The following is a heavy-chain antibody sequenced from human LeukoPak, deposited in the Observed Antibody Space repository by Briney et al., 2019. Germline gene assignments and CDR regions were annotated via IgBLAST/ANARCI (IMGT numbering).Heavy chain of an antibody. Sequence: GASVKVSCKASGGTFSSYAISWVRQAPGQGLEWMGGIIPTFGTANYAQKFQGRVTITTDESTSTAYMELSSLRSEDTAVYYCARDGVYYDTFGAFDIWGQGTMVTVSS. V-gene: IGHV1-69*05. CDR1: GGTFSSYA. CDR3: ARDGVYYDTFGAFDI. D-gene: IGHD3-22*01. J-gene: IGHJ3*02. CDR2: IIPTFGTA.